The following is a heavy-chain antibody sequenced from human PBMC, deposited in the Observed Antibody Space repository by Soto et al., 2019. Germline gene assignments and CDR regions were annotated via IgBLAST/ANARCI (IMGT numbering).Heavy chain of an antibody. Sequence: VGSLRLSCASSGFTVSSCWWSWVRQAPGKGLEWVANIKQDGSEKYYVDSLKGRFTISRDNAKNSLYLQMNSLRAEDTAVYYCARATGYSGYGGFYYYYGMDVWGQGTTVTVSS. V-gene: IGHV3-7*03. CDR3: ARATGYSGYGGFYYYYGMDV. D-gene: IGHD5-12*01. J-gene: IGHJ6*02. CDR1: GFTVSSCW. CDR2: IKQDGSEK.